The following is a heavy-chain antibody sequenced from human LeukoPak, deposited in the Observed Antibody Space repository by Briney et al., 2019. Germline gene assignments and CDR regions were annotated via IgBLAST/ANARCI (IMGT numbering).Heavy chain of an antibody. Sequence: SQTLSLTCTVSGGSISSGGYYWSWIRQHPGKGLEWIGYIYYSGSTYYNPSLKSRVTISVDTSKNQFSLKLSSVTAADTAVYYCARDGTTRTYDHYGMDVWGQGTTVTVSS. CDR2: IYYSGST. D-gene: IGHD4-17*01. CDR1: GGSISSGGYY. J-gene: IGHJ6*02. CDR3: ARDGTTRTYDHYGMDV. V-gene: IGHV4-31*03.